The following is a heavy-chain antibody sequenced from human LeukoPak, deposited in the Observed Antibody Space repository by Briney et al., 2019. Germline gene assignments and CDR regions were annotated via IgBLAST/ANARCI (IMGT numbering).Heavy chain of an antibody. CDR1: GFIFSSYA. CDR3: AKEGASGSYYFDY. Sequence: GGSLRPSCAASGFIFSSYAMHWVRQAPGKGLEWVSLISWDGGSTHYADSVKGRFTISRDNSKNSLYLQMNSLRAEDTALYYCAKEGASGSYYFDYWGQGTLVTVSS. V-gene: IGHV3-43D*03. D-gene: IGHD1-26*01. CDR2: ISWDGGST. J-gene: IGHJ4*02.